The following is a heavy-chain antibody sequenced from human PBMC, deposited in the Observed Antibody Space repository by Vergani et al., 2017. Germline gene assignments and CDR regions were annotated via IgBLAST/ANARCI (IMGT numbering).Heavy chain of an antibody. Sequence: QVQLVQSGAEVKKPGASVKVSCKASGYTFTGYYMHWVRQAPGQGLEWMGWINPNCGGTNYAQKFQGRVTMTRDTSISTAYMELSRLRSDDTAVYYCARDYYDSSSYDYYYGMDVWGQGTTVTVSS. CDR2: INPNCGGT. D-gene: IGHD3-22*01. V-gene: IGHV1-2*02. CDR1: GYTFTGYY. CDR3: ARDYYDSSSYDYYYGMDV. J-gene: IGHJ6*02.